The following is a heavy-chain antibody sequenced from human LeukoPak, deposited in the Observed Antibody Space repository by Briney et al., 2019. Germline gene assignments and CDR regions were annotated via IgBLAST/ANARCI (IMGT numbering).Heavy chain of an antibody. J-gene: IGHJ4*02. Sequence: GGSLRLSCAASKFTFSSYNMNWVRQALGKGLEWVSYISSSGGSIYYADSVKGRFTISRDNAQQSLYLQINSLRGEDTAVYYCARVSANYFDYWGQGTLVTVSS. CDR3: ARVSANYFDY. D-gene: IGHD2-8*01. CDR1: KFTFSSYN. CDR2: ISSSGGSI. V-gene: IGHV3-48*03.